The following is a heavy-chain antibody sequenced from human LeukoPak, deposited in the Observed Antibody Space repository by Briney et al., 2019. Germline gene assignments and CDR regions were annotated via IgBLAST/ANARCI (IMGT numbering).Heavy chain of an antibody. CDR3: ASYYDSSGYYVDY. CDR1: GGSISSSNW. Sequence: SGTLSLTCAVSGGSISSSNWWSWVRQPPVKGLEWIGEIYHSGSTNYNPSLKSRVTISVDKSKNQFSLKLSSVTAADTAVYYCASYYDSSGYYVDYWGQGTLVTVSS. J-gene: IGHJ4*02. D-gene: IGHD3-22*01. CDR2: IYHSGST. V-gene: IGHV4-4*02.